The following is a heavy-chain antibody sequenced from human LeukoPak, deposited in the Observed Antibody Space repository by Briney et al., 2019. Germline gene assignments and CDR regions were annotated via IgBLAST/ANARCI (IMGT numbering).Heavy chain of an antibody. CDR1: GFTFTHFW. CDR2: IKQDGSDK. CDR3: ARDSGYSSSSGFDY. D-gene: IGHD6-6*01. J-gene: IGHJ4*02. Sequence: TGGSLRLSCAASGFTFTHFWRSWVRQAPGKGLEWVANIKQDGSDKYYVDSVKGRFTISRDNAKNSLYLQMNSLRAEDTALFYCARDSGYSSSSGFDYWGQGTLVTVSS. V-gene: IGHV3-7*01.